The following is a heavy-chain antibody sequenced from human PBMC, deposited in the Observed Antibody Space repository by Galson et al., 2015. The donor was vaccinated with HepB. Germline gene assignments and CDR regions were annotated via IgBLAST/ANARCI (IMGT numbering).Heavy chain of an antibody. V-gene: IGHV3-23*01. CDR2: ISGSGGNT. J-gene: IGHJ4*02. CDR3: AREDKNILVAALDS. Sequence: SLRLSCAASGFTFSSYAMSWVRQAPGKGLEWVSAISGSGGNTYYADSVKGRFTISRDNSKNTLYLQMNSLRAEDTAVYYCAREDKNILVAALDSWGQGTMVTISS. D-gene: IGHD2-15*01. CDR1: GFTFSSYA.